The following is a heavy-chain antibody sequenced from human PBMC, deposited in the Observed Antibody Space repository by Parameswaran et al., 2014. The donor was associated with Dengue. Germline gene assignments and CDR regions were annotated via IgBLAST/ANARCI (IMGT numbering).Heavy chain of an antibody. CDR2: ISAYNGNT. D-gene: IGHD2-2*01. V-gene: IGHV1-18*01. J-gene: IGHJ5*02. CDR1: GYTFTSYG. CDR3: ARIVVVPAANPKAYWFDP. Sequence: PGASVKVSCKASGYTFTSYGISWVRQAPGQGLEWMGWISAYNGNTNYAQKLQGRVTMTTDTSTSTAYMELRSLRSDDTAVYYCARIVVVPAANPKAYWFDPWGQGTLVTVSS.